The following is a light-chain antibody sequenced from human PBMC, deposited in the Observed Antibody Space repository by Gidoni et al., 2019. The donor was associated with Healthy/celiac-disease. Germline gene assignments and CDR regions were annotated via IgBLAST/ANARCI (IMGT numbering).Light chain of an antibody. Sequence: EIVLTQSPGTLSLSPGERATLSCRASQSVSSSYFAWYQQKPGQAPRLLIYGASSRATGIPDRFSGSGSGTYFTLTISRLEPEDFAVYYCQQYGSSPPVTFGPGTKVEIK. CDR3: QQYGSSPPVT. CDR2: GAS. CDR1: QSVSSSY. V-gene: IGKV3-20*01. J-gene: IGKJ3*01.